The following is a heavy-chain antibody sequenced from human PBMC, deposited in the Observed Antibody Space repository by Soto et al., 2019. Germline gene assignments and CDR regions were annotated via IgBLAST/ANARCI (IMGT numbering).Heavy chain of an antibody. J-gene: IGHJ4*02. Sequence: GGSLRLSCAASGFTFSHSWMSWVRQAPGKGLEWVANIKEDGSEIHYVDSVKGRFTISRDNSKNTLYLQMNSLRAEDTAVYYCATLNWTGPYFDYWGQGTLVTVSS. CDR3: ATLNWTGPYFDY. D-gene: IGHD1-1*01. V-gene: IGHV3-7*02. CDR2: IKEDGSEI. CDR1: GFTFSHSW.